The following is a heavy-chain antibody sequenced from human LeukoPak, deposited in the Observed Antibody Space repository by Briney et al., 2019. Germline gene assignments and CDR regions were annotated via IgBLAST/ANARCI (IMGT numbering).Heavy chain of an antibody. Sequence: GGSLRLSCAASGFTFSSYAMSWVRQAPGKGLEWVGFIRSKAYGGTTEYAASVKGRFTISRDDSKSIAYLQMNSLKTEDTAVYYCTRDLVLRFLEWTSGGGYYYYGMDVWGQGTTVTVSS. V-gene: IGHV3-49*04. CDR2: IRSKAYGGTT. D-gene: IGHD3-3*01. CDR3: TRDLVLRFLEWTSGGGYYYYGMDV. CDR1: GFTFSSYA. J-gene: IGHJ6*02.